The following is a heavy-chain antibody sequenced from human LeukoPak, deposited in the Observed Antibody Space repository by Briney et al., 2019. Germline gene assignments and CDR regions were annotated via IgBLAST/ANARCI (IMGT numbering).Heavy chain of an antibody. Sequence: ASVKVSCKASGYTFTGYYMQWVRQAPGQGLEWMGRINPNNGGTNYAQKFQGRVTMTTDTSISTAYMELSRLRSDDTAVYYCARGGGSFSDVGPTFDPWGQGTLVTVSS. CDR3: ARGGGSFSDVGPTFDP. J-gene: IGHJ5*02. D-gene: IGHD3-16*01. V-gene: IGHV1-2*06. CDR1: GYTFTGYY. CDR2: INPNNGGT.